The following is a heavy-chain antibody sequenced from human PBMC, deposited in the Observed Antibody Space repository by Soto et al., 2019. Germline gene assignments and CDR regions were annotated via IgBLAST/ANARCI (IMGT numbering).Heavy chain of an antibody. CDR2: IISMFGAA. Sequence: QVQLVQSGAEVRKPGSSVKVSCKASGGTFSSYAISWVRQVPGQGLEWMGEIISMFGAAMYAQKFQGGVTITADESASTAYMELSSLRSEDTATYYCARGGKERFRGSGMDVWGQGTTVTVS. CDR3: ARGGKERFRGSGMDV. D-gene: IGHD1-1*01. J-gene: IGHJ6*02. CDR1: GGTFSSYA. V-gene: IGHV1-69*01.